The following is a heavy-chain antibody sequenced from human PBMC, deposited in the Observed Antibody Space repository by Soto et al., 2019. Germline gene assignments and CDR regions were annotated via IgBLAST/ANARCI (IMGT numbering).Heavy chain of an antibody. CDR1: GGSVNSGGCY. CDR2: IYYTGST. J-gene: IGHJ3*01. Sequence: QVQLQESGPGLVKPSQTLSLTCIVSGGSVNSGGCYWSWIRQHPGKGLEWIGYIYYTGSTNYNPSLTSRVTVSLDTSKNEFSLRLNSVTDADTAVYYCARESVRGIPSEAFDVWGQGTMVTVSP. V-gene: IGHV4-31*03. D-gene: IGHD2-2*02. CDR3: ARESVRGIPSEAFDV.